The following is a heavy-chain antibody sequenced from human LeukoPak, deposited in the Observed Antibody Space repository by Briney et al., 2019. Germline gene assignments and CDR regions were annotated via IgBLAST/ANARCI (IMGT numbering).Heavy chain of an antibody. CDR2: IYYSGST. Sequence: SVTLSLTCTVSGGSISSSSYYWGWIRQPPGKGLEWIGSIYYSGSTYYNPSLKSRVTISVDTSKNQFSLKLSSVTAADTAVYYCARGVYNWNDVPNWFDPWGQGTQVTVSS. J-gene: IGHJ5*02. V-gene: IGHV4-39*01. CDR1: GGSISSSSYY. CDR3: ARGVYNWNDVPNWFDP. D-gene: IGHD1-20*01.